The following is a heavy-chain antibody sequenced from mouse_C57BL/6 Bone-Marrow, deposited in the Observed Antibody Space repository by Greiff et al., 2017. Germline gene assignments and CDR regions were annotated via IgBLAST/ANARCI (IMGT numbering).Heavy chain of an antibody. Sequence: QVQLQQSGAELVKPGASVKISCKASGYAFSSYWMNWVKPSPGKGLEWIGQIYPGYGDTNYNGKFKGKATLTADKDSSTAYMQLSSLTSEDSAVYFCARGDSGYFDVWGTGTTVTVAA. J-gene: IGHJ1*03. V-gene: IGHV1-80*01. CDR2: IYPGYGDT. CDR1: GYAFSSYW. CDR3: ARGDSGYFDV.